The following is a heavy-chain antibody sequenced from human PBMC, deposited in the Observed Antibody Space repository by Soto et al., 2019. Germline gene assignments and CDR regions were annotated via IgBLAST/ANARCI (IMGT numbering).Heavy chain of an antibody. CDR1: GGSISSGDYY. D-gene: IGHD2-2*02. Sequence: SETLSLTCTVSGGSISSGDYYWSWIRQPPGKGLEWIGYIYYSGSTYYNPSLKSRVTISVDTSKNQFSLKLSSVTAADTAVYYCARGVVVVPAAIDFWFDPWGQGTLVTVSS. V-gene: IGHV4-30-4*01. CDR2: IYYSGST. J-gene: IGHJ5*02. CDR3: ARGVVVVPAAIDFWFDP.